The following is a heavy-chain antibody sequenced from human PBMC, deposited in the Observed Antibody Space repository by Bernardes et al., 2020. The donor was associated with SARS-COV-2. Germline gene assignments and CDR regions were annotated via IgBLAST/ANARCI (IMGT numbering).Heavy chain of an antibody. CDR2: ISYDGINK. V-gene: IGHV3-30*03. CDR1: GFTFKNFG. J-gene: IGHJ5*02. CDR3: ARGYYGGDP. D-gene: IGHD2-21*01. Sequence: SLRLSCAASGFTFKNFGLHWVRQAQGKGLEWVALISYDGINKFYADSVKGRFTISRVNSKSTLFLQMRSLRPDDTALYFCARGYYGGDPGGQGTMVTVSS.